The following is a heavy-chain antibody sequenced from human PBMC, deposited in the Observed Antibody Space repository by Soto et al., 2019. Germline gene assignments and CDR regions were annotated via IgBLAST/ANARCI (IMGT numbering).Heavy chain of an antibody. J-gene: IGHJ4*02. D-gene: IGHD3-16*02. CDR3: ESRLHANWRRYRTDTSYYFDY. CDR2: IDPSDTYT. V-gene: IGHV5-10-1*01. CDR1: GYSFTSYW. Sequence: GESLKISCKGSGYSFTSYWISWVRQMPGKGLEWMGRIDPSDTYTNYSPSFQGHVTISADKSISTAYLQWSSLKASDTAMYYCESRLHANWRRYRTDTSYYFDYWGQGTLVTVSS.